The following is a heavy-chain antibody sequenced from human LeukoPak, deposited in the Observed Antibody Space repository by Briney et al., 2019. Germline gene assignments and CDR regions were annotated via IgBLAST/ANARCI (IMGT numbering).Heavy chain of an antibody. Sequence: GGSLRLSCAASGFTFSNYWMYWVRQAPGKGLVWVSRINGDGSSTTYADSVKGRFTVSRDNAKNTLFLQMNSLTAEDTAVYYCARVRCGGSSCYAYSLYYMDVWGRGTTVTVSS. D-gene: IGHD2-2*01. CDR3: ARVRCGGSSCYAYSLYYMDV. J-gene: IGHJ6*03. CDR2: INGDGSST. V-gene: IGHV3-74*01. CDR1: GFTFSNYW.